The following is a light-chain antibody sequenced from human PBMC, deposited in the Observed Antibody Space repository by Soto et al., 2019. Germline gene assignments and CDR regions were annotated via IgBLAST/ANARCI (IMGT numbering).Light chain of an antibody. Sequence: QSALTQPPSASGSPGQSVTISCTGTSSDIGGYNYVSWYQQHPGKAPKLMIYEVTKRPSGVPDRFSGSKSGNTASLTVSGLQAEDEADYYCGSYAGGNILFGGGTKLTVL. CDR2: EVT. V-gene: IGLV2-8*01. CDR3: GSYAGGNIL. J-gene: IGLJ2*01. CDR1: SSDIGGYNY.